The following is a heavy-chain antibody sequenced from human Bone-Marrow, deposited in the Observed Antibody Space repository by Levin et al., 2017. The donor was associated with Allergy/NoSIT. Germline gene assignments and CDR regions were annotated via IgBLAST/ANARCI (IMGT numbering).Heavy chain of an antibody. Sequence: SCAASGFTVSSNYMSWVRQAPGKGLEWVSVIYSCGSTYYADSVKGRFTISRDNSKNTLYLQMNSLRAEDTAVYYCARDPGGASCGDDYYYYDGMDGWGQGTTVTVSS. CDR3: ARDPGGASCGDDYYYYDGMDG. J-gene: IGHJ6*02. CDR2: IYSCGST. V-gene: IGHV3-66*03. CDR1: GFTVSSNY. D-gene: IGHD2-21*01.